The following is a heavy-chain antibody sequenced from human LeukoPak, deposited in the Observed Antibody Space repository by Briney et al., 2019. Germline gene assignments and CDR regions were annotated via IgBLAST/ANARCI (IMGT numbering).Heavy chain of an antibody. Sequence: PSETLSLTCTVSGGSISSRSYYWGWIRQPPGKGLEWIGYIYYSGSTNYNPSLKSRVTISVDTSKNQFSLKLSSVTAADTAVYYCARDVRGSGWFDPWGQGTLVTVSS. CDR3: ARDVRGSGWFDP. CDR1: GGSISSRSYY. D-gene: IGHD2/OR15-2a*01. V-gene: IGHV4-61*01. J-gene: IGHJ5*02. CDR2: IYYSGST.